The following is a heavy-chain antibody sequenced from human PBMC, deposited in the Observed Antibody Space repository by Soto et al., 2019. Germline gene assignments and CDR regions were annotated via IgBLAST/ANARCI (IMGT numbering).Heavy chain of an antibody. CDR1: GFTFSGSA. D-gene: IGHD3-10*02. Sequence: EVQLVESGGGLVQPGGSLRLSCADSGFTFSGSAIHWVRQASGKGLEWLGLIRSKANNYATAYGASVKGRFTITRDDSKNTAYLQMNSLKTEDTAIYYCSRQMFSPDNHWGQGTLVTVSS. V-gene: IGHV3-73*01. J-gene: IGHJ5*02. CDR3: SRQMFSPDNH. CDR2: IRSKANNYAT.